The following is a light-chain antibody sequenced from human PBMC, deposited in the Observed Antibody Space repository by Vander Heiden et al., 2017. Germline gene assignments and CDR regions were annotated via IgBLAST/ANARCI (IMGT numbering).Light chain of an antibody. Sequence: QSALTQPPPASASPGQSVTISCTGTSSDVGGYNFVSWYQQHPGKAPKLIIYEVTKRPSGVPDRFSGSKSGNTASLTVSGLQADDEADYYCSSYAGSNNLVFGGGTKLTVL. CDR2: EVT. V-gene: IGLV2-8*01. J-gene: IGLJ2*01. CDR1: SSDVGGYNF. CDR3: SSYAGSNNLV.